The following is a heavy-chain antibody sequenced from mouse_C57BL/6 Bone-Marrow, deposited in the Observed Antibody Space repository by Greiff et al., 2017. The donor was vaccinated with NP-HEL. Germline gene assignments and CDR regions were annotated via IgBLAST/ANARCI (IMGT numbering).Heavy chain of an antibody. V-gene: IGHV1-81*01. J-gene: IGHJ2*01. CDR3: ARRPYGSSPYYFDG. CDR1: GYTFTSYG. Sequence: QVQLQQSGAELARPGASVKLSCKASGYTFTSYGISWVKQRTGQGLEWIGEIYPRSGNTYYNEKFKGKATLTADKSSSTAYMELRSLTSEDSAVYFCARRPYGSSPYYFDGWGQGTTLTVSS. CDR2: IYPRSGNT. D-gene: IGHD1-1*01.